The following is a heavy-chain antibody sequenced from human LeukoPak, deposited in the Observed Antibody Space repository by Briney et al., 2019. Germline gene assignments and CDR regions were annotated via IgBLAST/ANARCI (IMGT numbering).Heavy chain of an antibody. CDR2: INSDGSST. D-gene: IGHD3-10*01. V-gene: IGHV3-74*01. J-gene: IGHJ3*02. CDR1: GFTFSSYW. Sequence: GWSLRLSCAASGFTFSSYWMHWVRQAPGKGLVWVSRINSDGSSTSYADSVKGRFTISRDNAKNTLYLQMNSLRAEDTAVYYCVRELWFEGAFDIWGQGTMVTVSS. CDR3: VRELWFEGAFDI.